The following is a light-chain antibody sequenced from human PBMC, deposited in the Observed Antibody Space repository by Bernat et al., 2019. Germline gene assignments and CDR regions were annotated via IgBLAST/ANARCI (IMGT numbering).Light chain of an antibody. V-gene: IGKV1-27*01. CDR2: AAS. CDR3: QKYNSAPIT. CDR1: QGISNY. Sequence: DIQMTQSPSSLSASVGDRVTITCRASQGISNYLAWYQQKPGKVPKLLIYAASTLQSGVPSRFSGSGSGTDFTLTISSLQPVDVATYYCQKYNSAPITFDQGTRLDIK. J-gene: IGKJ5*01.